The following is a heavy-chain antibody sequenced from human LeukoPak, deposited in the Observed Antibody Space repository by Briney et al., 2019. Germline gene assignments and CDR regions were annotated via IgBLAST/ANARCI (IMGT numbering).Heavy chain of an antibody. D-gene: IGHD2-21*02. Sequence: PSETLSLTCAVYGGSFSGYYWSWIRQPPGKGLEWIGETNHSGSTNYNPSLKSRVTISVDTSKNQFSLKLSSVTAADTAVYYCARGFTYCGGDCQNPANWWRAFDIWGQGTMVTVSS. V-gene: IGHV4-34*01. CDR3: ARGFTYCGGDCQNPANWWRAFDI. CDR2: TNHSGST. J-gene: IGHJ3*02. CDR1: GGSFSGYY.